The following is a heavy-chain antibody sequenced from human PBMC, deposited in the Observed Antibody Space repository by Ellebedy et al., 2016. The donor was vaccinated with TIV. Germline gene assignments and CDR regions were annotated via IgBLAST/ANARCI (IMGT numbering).Heavy chain of an antibody. D-gene: IGHD6-19*01. V-gene: IGHV3-30*02. CDR2: IRYDGSNK. Sequence: GESLKISCAASGFTFSSYAMSWVRQAPGKGLEWVAFIRYDGSNKYYADSVKGRFTISRDNSKNTLYLQMNSLRAEDTAVYYCAKDLKKGYSSGWYPNWFDPWGQGTLVTVSS. CDR1: GFTFSSYA. CDR3: AKDLKKGYSSGWYPNWFDP. J-gene: IGHJ5*02.